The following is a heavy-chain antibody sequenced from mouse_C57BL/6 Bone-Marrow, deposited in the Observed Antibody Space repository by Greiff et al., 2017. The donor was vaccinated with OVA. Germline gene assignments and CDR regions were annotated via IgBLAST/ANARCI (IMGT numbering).Heavy chain of an antibody. V-gene: IGHV1-26*01. Sequence: EVQLQQSGPELVKPGASVKISCKASGYTFTDYYMNWVKQSHGKSLEWIGDINPNNGGTSYNQKFKGKATLTVDKSSSTAYMELRSLTSEDSAVYYCARRRPNFFDYWGQGTTLTVSS. CDR2: INPNNGGT. CDR3: ARRRPNFFDY. CDR1: GYTFTDYY. J-gene: IGHJ2*01.